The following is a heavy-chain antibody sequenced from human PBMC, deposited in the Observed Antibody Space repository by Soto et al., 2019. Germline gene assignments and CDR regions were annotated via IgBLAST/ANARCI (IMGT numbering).Heavy chain of an antibody. D-gene: IGHD3-9*01. CDR2: IYYSGST. V-gene: IGHV4-28*01. J-gene: IGHJ5*02. Sequence: LSLTCAVSGYSISSSNWWGWIRQPPGKGLEWIGYIYYSGSTYYNPSLKSRVTMSVDTSKNQFSLKLSSVTAVDTAVYYCARTGPDFDWLLPEGWFDPWGQGTLVTVSS. CDR1: GYSISSSNW. CDR3: ARTGPDFDWLLPEGWFDP.